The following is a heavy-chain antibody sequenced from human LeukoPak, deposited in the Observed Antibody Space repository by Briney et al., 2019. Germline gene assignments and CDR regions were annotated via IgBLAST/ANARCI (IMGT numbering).Heavy chain of an antibody. V-gene: IGHV3-9*01. Sequence: GRSLRLSCAASGFTFDDYAMHWVRQAPGKGLEWVSGISWNSGSIGYADSVKGRFTISRDNAKNSLYLQMNSLRAEDTALYYCAKDMALNWNDVGWFDPWGQGTLVTVSS. D-gene: IGHD1-20*01. J-gene: IGHJ5*02. CDR3: AKDMALNWNDVGWFDP. CDR1: GFTFDDYA. CDR2: ISWNSGSI.